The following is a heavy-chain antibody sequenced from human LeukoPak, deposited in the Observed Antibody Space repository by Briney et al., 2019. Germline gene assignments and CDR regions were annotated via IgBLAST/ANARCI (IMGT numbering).Heavy chain of an antibody. CDR1: GASISSGGYY. J-gene: IGHJ5*02. D-gene: IGHD6-13*01. CDR2: MYNSGST. V-gene: IGHV4-31*03. Sequence: SETLSLTCTVSGASISSGGYYWSWIRQHPGKGLEWIGYMYNSGSTYYNSSLESRVTISGDTSQNQFSLKPSSVTAADTAVYYCAREETTPGIAAAGTSVNWFVPWGQGTLVTVSS. CDR3: AREETTPGIAAAGTSVNWFVP.